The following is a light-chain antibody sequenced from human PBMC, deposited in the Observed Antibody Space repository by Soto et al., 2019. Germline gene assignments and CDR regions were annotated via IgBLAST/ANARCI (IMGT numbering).Light chain of an antibody. J-gene: IGLJ1*01. CDR1: KNDIGVYDF. V-gene: IGLV2-8*01. CDR2: EVV. Sequence: QSVLTQPPSASGSPGQSVTISCTGTKNDIGVYDFVSWYQHHPGKAPRLIIYEVVQRPSGVPDRFSGSKSGNTASLTVSGLQAADEADYYCSSYTSSSTLEVFGTGTKVTVL. CDR3: SSYTSSSTLEV.